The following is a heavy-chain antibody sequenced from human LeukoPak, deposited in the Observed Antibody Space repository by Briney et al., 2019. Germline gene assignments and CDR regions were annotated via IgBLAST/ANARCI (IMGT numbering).Heavy chain of an antibody. J-gene: IGHJ5*02. CDR1: GGSISSSNW. Sequence: SETLSLTCAVSGGSISSSNWWSWVRQPPGKGLEWIGEIYHSGSTNYNPSLKSRVTMSVDTSKNQFSLKLSSVTAADTAVYYCARGVYYYDSSGYYVGTHDPWGQGTLVTVSS. CDR2: IYHSGST. D-gene: IGHD3-22*01. CDR3: ARGVYYYDSSGYYVGTHDP. V-gene: IGHV4-4*02.